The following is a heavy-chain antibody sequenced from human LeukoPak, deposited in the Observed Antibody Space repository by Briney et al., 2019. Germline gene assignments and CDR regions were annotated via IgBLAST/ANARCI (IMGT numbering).Heavy chain of an antibody. CDR2: ISNSGGST. J-gene: IGHJ4*02. V-gene: IGHV3-23*01. Sequence: GGSLRLSCAASGITFSRYALTWVRQAPGKGLEWVSTISNSGGSTYNADSVKGRFTISRDNSKNTLYLQVNSPRAEDTAVYYCAKGGKWDVTPFDYWGQGTLVTVSS. CDR1: GITFSRYA. CDR3: AKGGKWDVTPFDY. D-gene: IGHD1-26*01.